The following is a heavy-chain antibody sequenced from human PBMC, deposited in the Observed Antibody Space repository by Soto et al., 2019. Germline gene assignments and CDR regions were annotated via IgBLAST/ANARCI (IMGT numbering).Heavy chain of an antibody. CDR2: ISASGGST. D-gene: IGHD3-22*01. V-gene: IGHV3-23*01. J-gene: IGHJ6*02. CDR1: GFTFSSHG. CDR3: AKRYYYDGSGPYGMDV. Sequence: EVQVLESGGDLVQPGGSLSLSCAASGFTFSSHGMSWVRQAPGKGLEWVSGISASGGSTNYADSVKGRFTISRDNSKNTLYVQMSSLSAEDTAVYYCAKRYYYDGSGPYGMDVWGQGTTVTVSS.